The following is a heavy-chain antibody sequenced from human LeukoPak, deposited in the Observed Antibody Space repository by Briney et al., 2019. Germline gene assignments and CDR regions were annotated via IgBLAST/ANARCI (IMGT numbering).Heavy chain of an antibody. Sequence: GGSLRLSCAASGFTFVTYAMSWVRQAPGKGLEWVSAINPSGGDTSNPDSVRGRFTISRDNSKNTLYLQMNSLRAEDTAIYYCARQLRYCSDGTCYFDYWGQGTLVTVSP. CDR2: INPSGGDT. D-gene: IGHD2-15*01. J-gene: IGHJ4*02. V-gene: IGHV3-23*01. CDR1: GFTFVTYA. CDR3: ARQLRYCSDGTCYFDY.